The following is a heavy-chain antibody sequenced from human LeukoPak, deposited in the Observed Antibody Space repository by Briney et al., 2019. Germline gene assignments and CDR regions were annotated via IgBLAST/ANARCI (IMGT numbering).Heavy chain of an antibody. V-gene: IGHV3-9*03. CDR3: TASQHVGGYYFDY. CDR1: GFTFDDYA. D-gene: IGHD2-2*01. J-gene: IGHJ4*02. Sequence: GRSLRLSCAASGFTFDDYAMHWVRQAPGKGLEWVSGISWNSGSIGYADSVKGRFTISRDNAKNSLYLQMNSLRAEDMALYYCTASQHVGGYYFDYWGQGTLVAVSS. CDR2: ISWNSGSI.